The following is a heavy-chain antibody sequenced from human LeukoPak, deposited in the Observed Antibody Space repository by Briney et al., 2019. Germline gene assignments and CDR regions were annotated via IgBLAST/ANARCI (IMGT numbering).Heavy chain of an antibody. CDR1: GLTFRNYG. CDR2: TREDGGQE. CDR3: VRALSSSSPY. J-gene: IGHJ4*02. D-gene: IGHD6-6*01. V-gene: IGHV3-7*03. Sequence: GGSLRLSCVGFGLTFRNYGMNWVRQAPGTGLEWVAGTREDGGQEYYVDSVRGRFTISRDSAKNSLYLQMNSLRVEETAVYYCVRALSSSSPYWGQGTLVTVSS.